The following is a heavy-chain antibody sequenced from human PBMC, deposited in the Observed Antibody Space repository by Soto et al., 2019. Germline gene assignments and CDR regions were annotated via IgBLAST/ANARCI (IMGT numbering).Heavy chain of an antibody. D-gene: IGHD3-10*01. CDR1: GFTFSNAW. V-gene: IGHV3-15*01. J-gene: IGHJ4*02. Sequence: EVQLVESGGGLVKPGGSVRLSCAASGFTFSNAWMSWVRQAPGKGLEWVGRIKSKTDGGTTDYAAPVKGRFTISRDDSKNTLYLQMNSLKTEDTAVYYCTTDPASLLWFGATGSYWGQGTLVTVSS. CDR3: TTDPASLLWFGATGSY. CDR2: IKSKTDGGTT.